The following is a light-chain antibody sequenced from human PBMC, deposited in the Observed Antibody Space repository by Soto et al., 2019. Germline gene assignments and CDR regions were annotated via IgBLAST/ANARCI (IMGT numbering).Light chain of an antibody. Sequence: EIVLTHYAATLPLYAGERATLSCRASQSVNSYLAWYKQKPGQAPRLLIYDASNRANGIPPRFSGSGSGTDFDLTISSVEAEDFAVYYCQQSINWPPDAFGQGTKLEIK. J-gene: IGKJ2*01. CDR1: QSVNSY. CDR3: QQSINWPPDA. CDR2: DAS. V-gene: IGKV3-11*01.